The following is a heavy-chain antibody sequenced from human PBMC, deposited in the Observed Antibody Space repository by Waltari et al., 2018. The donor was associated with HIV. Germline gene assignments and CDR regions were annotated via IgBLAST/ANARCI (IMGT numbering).Heavy chain of an antibody. D-gene: IGHD3-10*01. CDR2: IYDSGST. V-gene: IGHV4-59*11. CDR1: GGSIRSHY. CDR3: ARDFPFSHYYGSGSYFGSDY. J-gene: IGHJ4*02. Sequence: QVQLQESGPGLVKPSETLLLTCTVSGGSIRSHYWSWIRQPPGKGLECIGYIYDSGSTNYNPSLKSRVTIAVDTSKKQISLKLSSVTAADTAVYYCARDFPFSHYYGSGSYFGSDYWGQGTQVTVSS.